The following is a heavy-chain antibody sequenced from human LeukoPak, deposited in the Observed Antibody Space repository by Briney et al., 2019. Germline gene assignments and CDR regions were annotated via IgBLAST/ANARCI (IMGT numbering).Heavy chain of an antibody. V-gene: IGHV3-21*01. CDR3: ARGRDGGNP. D-gene: IGHD4-23*01. J-gene: IGHJ5*02. CDR2: ISSSIGTYI. CDR1: GFTFSSYT. Sequence: PGGSLRLSCAASGFTFSSYTMNWVRQAPGKGLEWVSSISSSIGTYIYYADSVKGRFTISRDNAKNSLYLQMNSLRAEDTAVYYCARGRDGGNPWGQGTLVTVSS.